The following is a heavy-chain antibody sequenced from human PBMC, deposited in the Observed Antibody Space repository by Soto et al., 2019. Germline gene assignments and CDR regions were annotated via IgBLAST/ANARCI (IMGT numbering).Heavy chain of an antibody. CDR2: ITVNGIT. V-gene: IGHV4-4*07. CDR1: GAYVSDFS. Sequence: QVQQLESGPGLVKPWDTLSLTCTVSGAYVSDFSWSWIRQPAGKGLEWIGRITVNGITQYTPSFRSRVTMSMDTSMNQFSLNLKSATAADTALYYCARESGENWTYEAHWGQGTLVTVSS. CDR3: ARESGENWTYEAH. J-gene: IGHJ1*01. D-gene: IGHD1-7*01.